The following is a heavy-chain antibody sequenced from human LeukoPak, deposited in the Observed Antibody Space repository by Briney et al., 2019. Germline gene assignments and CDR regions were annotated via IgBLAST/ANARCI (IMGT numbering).Heavy chain of an antibody. D-gene: IGHD2-2*01. Sequence: GGSLRLSCTASGFTFGDYAMSWVRQAPGKGLEWVGFTRSKAYGGTTEYAASVKGRFTISRDDSKSIAYLQMNSLKTEDTAVYYCTRAISDIVVVLEDDYWGQGTLVTVSS. V-gene: IGHV3-49*04. J-gene: IGHJ4*02. CDR2: TRSKAYGGTT. CDR1: GFTFGDYA. CDR3: TRAISDIVVVLEDDY.